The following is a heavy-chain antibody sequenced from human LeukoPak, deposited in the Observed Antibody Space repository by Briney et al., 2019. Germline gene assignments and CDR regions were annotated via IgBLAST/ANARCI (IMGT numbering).Heavy chain of an antibody. V-gene: IGHV4-34*01. Sequence: SETLSLTCAVYGESLSGYHWSWIRQPPGNGLEWIGEINCSGSTNYNPSLKSRVTISLDTSKNQFSLKLSSVTAADTAIYYCARGNLEWAAGTRWFDPWGQGTLVTVSS. CDR1: GESLSGYH. CDR2: INCSGST. D-gene: IGHD6-13*01. CDR3: ARGNLEWAAGTRWFDP. J-gene: IGHJ5*02.